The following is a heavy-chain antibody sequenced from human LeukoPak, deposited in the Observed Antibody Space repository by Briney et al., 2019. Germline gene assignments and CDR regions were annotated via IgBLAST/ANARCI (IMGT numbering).Heavy chain of an antibody. CDR1: GGSISGSRT. Sequence: SETLSLTCTVSGGSISGSRTWGWIRPPPGKGLEWIGNIHYDGRTASNPSLKSRVTISLDTSENQSSLKVSSVTAADTAFYYCARVFTAAGLDFWGQGTLVTVSS. CDR3: ARVFTAAGLDF. J-gene: IGHJ4*01. CDR2: IHYDGRT. D-gene: IGHD6-25*01. V-gene: IGHV4-39*07.